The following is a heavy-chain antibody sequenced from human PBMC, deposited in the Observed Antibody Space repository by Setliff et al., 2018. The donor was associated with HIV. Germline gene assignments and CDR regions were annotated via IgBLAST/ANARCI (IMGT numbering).Heavy chain of an antibody. Sequence: SLTCTVSGGSISSSSYYWGWIRQPPGKGLEWIGSIYYSGSTYYNPSLKSRVTISVDTSKNQFSLKLSSVTAADTAVYYCAIHPRAPDYYYYGMDVWGQGTTVTVSS. V-gene: IGHV4-39*01. CDR3: AIHPRAPDYYYYGMDV. CDR1: GGSISSSSYY. CDR2: IYYSGST. J-gene: IGHJ6*02.